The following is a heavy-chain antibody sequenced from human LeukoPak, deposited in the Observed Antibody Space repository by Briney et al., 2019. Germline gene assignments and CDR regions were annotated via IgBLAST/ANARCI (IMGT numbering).Heavy chain of an antibody. CDR2: ISTDGSTT. V-gene: IGHV3-74*01. Sequence: GGSLRLSCAASGFSFSSYWMHWVRQAPGRGLVWVSRISTDGSTTNYADSVKGRFTISRDNAKNTLYLQMNSLRAEDTAVYYCLMVRGVTAWGQGTLVTVSS. J-gene: IGHJ5*02. CDR3: LMVRGVTA. CDR1: GFSFSSYW. D-gene: IGHD3-10*01.